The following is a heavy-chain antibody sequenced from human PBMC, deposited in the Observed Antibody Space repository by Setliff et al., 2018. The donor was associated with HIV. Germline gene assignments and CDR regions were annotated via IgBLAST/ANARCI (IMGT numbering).Heavy chain of an antibody. D-gene: IGHD3-3*01. CDR3: ARGKDDNFWSYGMDV. J-gene: IGHJ6*02. Sequence: PSETLSLTCTVSGGSISSSSYYWGWIRQPPGKGLEWIGSIYYNGSTYYNPSLKSRVTISVDTSKNQFSLKLSSVTAADTAVYYCARGKDDNFWSYGMDVWGQGTTVTVS. V-gene: IGHV4-39*07. CDR2: IYYNGST. CDR1: GGSISSSSYY.